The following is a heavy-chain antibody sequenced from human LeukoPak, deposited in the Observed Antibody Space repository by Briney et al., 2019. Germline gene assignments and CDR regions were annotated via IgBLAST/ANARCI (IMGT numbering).Heavy chain of an antibody. Sequence: GGSLRLSCEASAFTFSGYGMSWVRQAPGKGLEWVSGIGSSGGRSYYADSVKGRFTISRDNSKNTLYMEMNNLRAEDTAVYYCAKCRFGVVSWVDSWGQGTLVIVSS. J-gene: IGHJ4*02. D-gene: IGHD3-10*01. V-gene: IGHV3-23*01. CDR1: AFTFSGYG. CDR3: AKCRFGVVSWVDS. CDR2: IGSSGGRS.